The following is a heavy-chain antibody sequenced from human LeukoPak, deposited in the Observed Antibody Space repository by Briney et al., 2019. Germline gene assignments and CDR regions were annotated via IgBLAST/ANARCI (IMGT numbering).Heavy chain of an antibody. CDR3: VNVVAATDYYYYGMDV. D-gene: IGHD2-15*01. CDR2: ISYDGRNK. Sequence: QTGGSLRLSCAVSGFTFSTYAMHWVRQAPGQGLEWMAFISYDGRNKYYADSVKGRFTISRDNSKNTLYLQMNSLRVEDTAVYYCVNVVAATDYYYYGMDVWGQGTTVTVSS. V-gene: IGHV3-30*18. CDR1: GFTFSTYA. J-gene: IGHJ6*02.